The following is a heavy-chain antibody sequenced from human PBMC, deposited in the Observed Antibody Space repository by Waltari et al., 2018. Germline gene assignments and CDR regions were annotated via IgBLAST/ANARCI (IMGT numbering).Heavy chain of an antibody. J-gene: IGHJ4*02. CDR3: ARVSVNRGIAVAHGGRSDY. CDR2: IYSGGST. CDR1: GFTVSSNY. D-gene: IGHD6-19*01. Sequence: EVQLVESGGGLIQPGGSLRLSCAASGFTVSSNYMSWVRQAPGKGLEWVSVIYSGGSTYDADSVKGRFTISRDNAKNSLYLQMNSLRAADTAVYYCARVSVNRGIAVAHGGRSDYWGQGTLVTVSS. V-gene: IGHV3-53*01.